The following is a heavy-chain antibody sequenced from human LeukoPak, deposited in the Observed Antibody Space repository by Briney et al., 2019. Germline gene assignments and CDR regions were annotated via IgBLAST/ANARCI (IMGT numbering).Heavy chain of an antibody. CDR2: IRSKANSYAT. Sequence: GGSLKLSCAASGFTFSGSAMHWVRQASGKGLEWVGRIRSKANSYATAYAASVKGRFTISRDDSKNTAYLQMNSLRAEDTAVYYCARGRYSSGWYGYFDYWGQRTLVTVSS. D-gene: IGHD6-19*01. J-gene: IGHJ4*02. V-gene: IGHV3-73*01. CDR3: ARGRYSSGWYGYFDY. CDR1: GFTFSGSA.